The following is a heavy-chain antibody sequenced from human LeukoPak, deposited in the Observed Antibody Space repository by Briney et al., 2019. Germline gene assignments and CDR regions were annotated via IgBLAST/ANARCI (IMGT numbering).Heavy chain of an antibody. D-gene: IGHD2-2*01. J-gene: IGHJ4*02. Sequence: PSETLSLTCIVSGGSISNYYWSWIRQPPGKGLEWIRYIYYSGSTNYNPSLKSRVTISVDTSKNQFSLKLSSVTAADTAVYYCARGGTRPDYYFDYWGQGTLLTVSS. CDR2: IYYSGST. V-gene: IGHV4-59*01. CDR3: ARGGTRPDYYFDY. CDR1: GGSISNYY.